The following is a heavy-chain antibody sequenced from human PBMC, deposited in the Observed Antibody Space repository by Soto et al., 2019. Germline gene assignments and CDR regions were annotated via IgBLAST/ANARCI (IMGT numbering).Heavy chain of an antibody. CDR1: GYTFTSYG. J-gene: IGHJ4*02. D-gene: IGHD3-10*01. Sequence: QVQLVQSGAEVKKPGASVKVSCKASGYTFTSYGISWVRQAPGQGLEWMGWISTYNGNTKYAQKLQGRVTMTTDTCTRPAYMEQRSLRSDDTAVFYCAREMVRGVGSDYWGQGTLVTVSS. CDR3: AREMVRGVGSDY. V-gene: IGHV1-18*01. CDR2: ISTYNGNT.